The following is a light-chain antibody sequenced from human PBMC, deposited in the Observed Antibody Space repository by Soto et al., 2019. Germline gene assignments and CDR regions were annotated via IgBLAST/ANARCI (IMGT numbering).Light chain of an antibody. Sequence: EIVLTQSPATLSLSPGEGATLSCRASQTVNNYVAWYQQRPGQAPRLLIYDASNRATGIPARFSGSGSGTDFTLTISSLEPEDFAVYYCQQRANWLFGGGTKVEMK. CDR1: QTVNNY. J-gene: IGKJ4*01. V-gene: IGKV3-11*01. CDR2: DAS. CDR3: QQRANWL.